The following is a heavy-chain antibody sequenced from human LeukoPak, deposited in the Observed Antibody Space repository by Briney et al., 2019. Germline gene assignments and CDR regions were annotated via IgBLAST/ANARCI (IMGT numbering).Heavy chain of an antibody. CDR3: ARGRILFSSGCYYVLDY. CDR1: GGSFSGYY. D-gene: IGHD3-22*01. CDR2: INHSGST. J-gene: IGHJ4*02. V-gene: IGHV4-34*01. Sequence: SETLSLTCAVYGGSFSGYYWSWIRQPPGKGLEWIGEINHSGSTNYNPSLKSRVTISVDTSKNQFSLKLSSVTAADTAVYYCARGRILFSSGCYYVLDYWGQGTLVTVSS.